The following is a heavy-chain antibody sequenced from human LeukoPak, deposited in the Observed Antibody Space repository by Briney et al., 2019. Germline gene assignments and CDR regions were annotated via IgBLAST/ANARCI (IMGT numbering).Heavy chain of an antibody. J-gene: IGHJ6*02. CDR3: ARDRAGEDIVVVVAATTSYYYYYGMDV. V-gene: IGHV1-2*02. CDR1: GYTFTGYY. D-gene: IGHD2-15*01. Sequence: ASVKVSCKASGYTFTGYYMHWVRQAPGQGLEWMGWMDPNSGGTNYAQKFQGRVTMTRDTSISTAYMELRRLRSDDTAVYYCARDRAGEDIVVVVAATTSYYYYYGMDVWGQGTTVTVSS. CDR2: MDPNSGGT.